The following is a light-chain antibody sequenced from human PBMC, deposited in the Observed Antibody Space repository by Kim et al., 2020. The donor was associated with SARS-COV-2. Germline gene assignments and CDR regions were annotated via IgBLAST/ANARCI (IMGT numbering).Light chain of an antibody. CDR1: PSGISR. CDR3: QQYDTWPPWT. Sequence: PGESTTPPCPAGPSGISRLAWYQEKPGQAPSLLISGTSTRATDVPARFSGSGSGTEFTLTISSLQSEDFALYYCQQYDTWPPWTFGLGTKVDIK. J-gene: IGKJ1*01. CDR2: GTS. V-gene: IGKV3-15*01.